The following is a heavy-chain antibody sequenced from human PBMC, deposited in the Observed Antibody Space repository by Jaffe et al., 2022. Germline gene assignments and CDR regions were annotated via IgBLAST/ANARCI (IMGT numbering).Heavy chain of an antibody. CDR3: ARGGYCSGGSCYAAFDI. CDR1: GGSISSGSYY. D-gene: IGHD2-15*01. Sequence: QVQLQESGPGLVKPSQTLSLTCTVSGGSISSGSYYWSWIRQPAGKGLEWIGRIYTSGSTNYNPSLKSRVTISVDTSKNQFSLKLSSVTAADTAVYYCARGGYCSGGSCYAAFDIWGQGTMVTVSS. J-gene: IGHJ3*02. V-gene: IGHV4-61*02. CDR2: IYTSGST.